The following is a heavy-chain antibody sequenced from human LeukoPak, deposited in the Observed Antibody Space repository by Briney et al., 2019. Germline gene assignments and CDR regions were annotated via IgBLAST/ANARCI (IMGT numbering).Heavy chain of an antibody. CDR3: AREGDQSKIYYKADY. V-gene: IGHV4-59*01. D-gene: IGHD3-22*01. CDR1: GGSINTYY. Sequence: SETLSLTCTVSGGSINTYYWSWIRKPPGRGRKWIGYISYSGSTKYNPSFESRVTITVDTSKNQFSLKVTSVSAAGTRVYYYAREGDQSKIYYKADYWGQGTLVTVSS. J-gene: IGHJ4*02. CDR2: ISYSGST.